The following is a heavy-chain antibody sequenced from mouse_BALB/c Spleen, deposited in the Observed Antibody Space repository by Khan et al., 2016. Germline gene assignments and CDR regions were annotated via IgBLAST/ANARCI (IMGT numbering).Heavy chain of an antibody. D-gene: IGHD2-4*01. Sequence: VQLKQSGPELVKPGASVKVSCKASGYAFTSYNMYWVKQSHGKSLEWIGYIDPYNGATSYNQKFKGKATLTVDRSSSTAYMHLNSLTSEDSAVYYWARSDDYDEYYAMDYWGQGTSVTVSS. J-gene: IGHJ4*01. CDR1: GYAFTSYN. V-gene: IGHV1S135*01. CDR2: IDPYNGAT. CDR3: ARSDDYDEYYAMDY.